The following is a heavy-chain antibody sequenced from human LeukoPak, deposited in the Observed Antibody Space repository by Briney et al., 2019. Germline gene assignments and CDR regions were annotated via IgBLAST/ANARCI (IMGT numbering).Heavy chain of an antibody. CDR1: GYTFTSYG. V-gene: IGHV1-18*01. Sequence: ASVKVSCKASGYTFTSYGISWVRQAPGQGLEWMGWISAYNGNTNYTQKLQGRVTMTTDTSTSTAYMELRSLRSDDTAVYYCARDGRQWLVAAAFDIWGQGTMVTVSS. CDR2: ISAYNGNT. J-gene: IGHJ3*02. CDR3: ARDGRQWLVAAAFDI. D-gene: IGHD6-19*01.